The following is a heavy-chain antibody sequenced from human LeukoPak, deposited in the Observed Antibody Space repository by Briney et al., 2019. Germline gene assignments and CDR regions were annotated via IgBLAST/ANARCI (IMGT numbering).Heavy chain of an antibody. CDR1: GGSISSSSYY. CDR2: MYYSGST. D-gene: IGHD4-11*01. CDR3: ARETLTVTPYYYYYYMDV. Sequence: PSETLSLTCTVSGGSISSSSYYWGWIRQPPGKGLEWLGSMYYSGSTYHNPPLKSRVSISVDTSKNQFFLNLNSVTAADTAVYYCARETLTVTPYYYYYYMDVWGKGTTVTVSS. J-gene: IGHJ6*03. V-gene: IGHV4-39*07.